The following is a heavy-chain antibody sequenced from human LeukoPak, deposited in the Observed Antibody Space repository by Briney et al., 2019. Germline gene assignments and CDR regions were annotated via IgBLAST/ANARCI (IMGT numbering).Heavy chain of an antibody. CDR2: IRSKANSYAT. J-gene: IGHJ6*02. CDR3: SRYCSSTSCSDSTGYYYYYGMDV. Sequence: PGGSLRLSCAASGFTFSGSAMHWVRQASGKGLEWVGRIRSKANSYATAYAASVKGRFTIPRDDSKNTAYLQMNSLKTEDTAVYYCSRYCSSTSCSDSTGYYYYYGMDVWGQGTTVTVSS. V-gene: IGHV3-73*01. CDR1: GFTFSGSA. D-gene: IGHD2-2*01.